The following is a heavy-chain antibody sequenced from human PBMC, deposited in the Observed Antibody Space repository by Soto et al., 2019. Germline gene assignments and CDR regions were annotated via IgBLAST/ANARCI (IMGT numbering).Heavy chain of an antibody. Sequence: GGSLRLSCAASGFTFSSFAMSWVRQAPGKGLDWVSAISGSGGSTYSADSVKGRFTISRDNSKNTLYLQMSSLRAEDTAVYYCARGLSAGKGYPPDFWSQGSLVTVSS. CDR1: GFTFSSFA. CDR2: ISGSGGST. J-gene: IGHJ4*02. CDR3: ARGLSAGKGYPPDF. D-gene: IGHD6-13*01. V-gene: IGHV3-23*01.